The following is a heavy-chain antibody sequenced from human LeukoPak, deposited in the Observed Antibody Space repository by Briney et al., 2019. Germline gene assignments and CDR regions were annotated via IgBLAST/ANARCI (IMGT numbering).Heavy chain of an antibody. CDR1: GMIFNNHW. J-gene: IGHJ6*03. D-gene: IGHD3/OR15-3a*01. V-gene: IGHV3-74*01. CDR3: VRDVRGIGQDYYYMDV. Sequence: PGGSLRLSCAASGMIFNNHWMHWVRQAPGKGLVCVARINKDGRSTTYADSVKGRFTISRDNAKNTLSLQMNSLRAEDTALYYCVRDVRGIGQDYYYMDVWGKGTTVTVSS. CDR2: INKDGRST.